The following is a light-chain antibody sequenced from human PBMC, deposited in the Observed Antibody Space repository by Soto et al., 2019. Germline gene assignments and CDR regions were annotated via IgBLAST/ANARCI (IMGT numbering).Light chain of an antibody. J-gene: IGLJ1*01. CDR2: EVS. CDR1: SSDVGGYNY. V-gene: IGLV2-14*01. CDR3: SSYTRSSTSYV. Sequence: QSSLTQPASVSGSPGQSITISCTGTSSDVGGYNYVSWYQQHPGKAPKLMIYEVSNRPSGVSNRFSGSKSGNTASLTISGLQAEDEADYYCSSYTRSSTSYVVGNGTKVTV.